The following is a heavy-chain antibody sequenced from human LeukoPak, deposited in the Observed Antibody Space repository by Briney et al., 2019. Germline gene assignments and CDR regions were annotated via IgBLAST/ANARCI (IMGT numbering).Heavy chain of an antibody. J-gene: IGHJ4*02. CDR2: IYYRGST. V-gene: IGHV4-61*08. Sequence: SQTLSLTCTVSGGSISTGGHYWSWIRQPPGKGLEWIGYIYYRGSTNYNPSLKSRVTISVDTSKNQFSLKLSSVTAADTAVYYCARVGVGGRWTAAGAYYFDYWGQGTLVTVSS. CDR3: ARVGVGGRWTAAGAYYFDY. D-gene: IGHD6-13*01. CDR1: GGSISTGGHY.